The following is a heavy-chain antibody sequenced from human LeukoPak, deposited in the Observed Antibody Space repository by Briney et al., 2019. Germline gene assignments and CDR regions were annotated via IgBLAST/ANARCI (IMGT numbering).Heavy chain of an antibody. CDR3: ARGPNTGNFDC. V-gene: IGHV1-2*02. CDR1: GYTFTRYY. Sequence: GASVKVSSKPSGYTFTRYYIHWLRQAPGPGLESMGWINHNNGGTDYAQKFQGRVTMTRDTSISTAYMELSRLRSDDMAVYYCARGPNTGNFDCWGQGTLVTVSS. D-gene: IGHD1-26*01. CDR2: INHNNGGT. J-gene: IGHJ4*02.